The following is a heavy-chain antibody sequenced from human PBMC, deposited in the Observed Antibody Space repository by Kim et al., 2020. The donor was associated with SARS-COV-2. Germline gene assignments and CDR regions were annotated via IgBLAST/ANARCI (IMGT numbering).Heavy chain of an antibody. V-gene: IGHV4-59*08. Sequence: SETLSLTCTVSGGSISSYYWSWIRQPPGKGLEWIGYIYYSGSTNYNPSLKSRVTISVDTSKNQFSLKLSSVTAADTAVYYCGAGNLGGWYGGEEYWGQGTLVTVSS. J-gene: IGHJ4*02. CDR1: GGSISSYY. D-gene: IGHD6-19*01. CDR3: GAGNLGGWYGGEEY. CDR2: IYYSGST.